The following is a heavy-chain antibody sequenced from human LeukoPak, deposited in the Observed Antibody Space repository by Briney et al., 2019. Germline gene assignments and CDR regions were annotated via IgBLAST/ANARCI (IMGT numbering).Heavy chain of an antibody. V-gene: IGHV3-23*01. Sequence: GGSLRHTCAASGFTFSSSAMSWVRQAPGKGLEWVSSISGSGSGGSTYYADSVKGRFTISRDNSKNTLYLQMNSLRAEDTAVYYCAKWSRASIVVPAASGAAAGTFDYWGQGTLVTVSS. CDR1: GFTFSSSA. D-gene: IGHD2-2*01. CDR2: ISGSGSGGST. J-gene: IGHJ4*02. CDR3: AKWSRASIVVPAASGAAAGTFDY.